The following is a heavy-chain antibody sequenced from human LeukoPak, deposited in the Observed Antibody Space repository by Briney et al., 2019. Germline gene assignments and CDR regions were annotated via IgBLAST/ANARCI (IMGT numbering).Heavy chain of an antibody. CDR1: GGTFSSYA. D-gene: IGHD3-3*01. Sequence: GASVKVSCKASGGTFSSYAISWVRQAPGQGLEWMGGIIPIFGTANYAQKFQGRVTITADESTSTAYMELSSLRSEDTAVYYCARLGRGITIFGVATGPNFFDYWGQGTLVTVSS. V-gene: IGHV1-69*13. CDR3: ARLGRGITIFGVATGPNFFDY. CDR2: IIPIFGTA. J-gene: IGHJ4*02.